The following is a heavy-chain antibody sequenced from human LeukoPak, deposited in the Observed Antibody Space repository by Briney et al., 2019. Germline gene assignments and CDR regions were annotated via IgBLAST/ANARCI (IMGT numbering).Heavy chain of an antibody. Sequence: GGSLRVSCAPSGFTFRVYAMSRVRQAPGKGLEWVSAISGSGGSTYYADSVKGRFTISRDNSKNTLYLQMNSLRAEDTAVYYCAKAYLSSLWGQGTLVTVSS. J-gene: IGHJ4*02. CDR1: GFTFRVYA. D-gene: IGHD6-13*01. V-gene: IGHV3-23*01. CDR3: AKAYLSSL. CDR2: ISGSGGST.